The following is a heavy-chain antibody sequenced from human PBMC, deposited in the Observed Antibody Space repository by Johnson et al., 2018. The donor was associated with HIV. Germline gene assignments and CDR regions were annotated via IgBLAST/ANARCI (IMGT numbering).Heavy chain of an antibody. CDR3: ARVSSSSSFDAFDI. Sequence: MLLVESGGGLVQPGGSLRLSCAASGFTVSSNYMSWVRQAPGKGLEWVPVIYSGGSTYYADSVKGRFTISRDNSKNTLYLQMNSLRAEDTAVYYCARVSSSSSFDAFDIWGQGTMVTVSS. J-gene: IGHJ3*02. D-gene: IGHD6-6*01. CDR1: GFTVSSNY. V-gene: IGHV3-66*02. CDR2: IYSGGST.